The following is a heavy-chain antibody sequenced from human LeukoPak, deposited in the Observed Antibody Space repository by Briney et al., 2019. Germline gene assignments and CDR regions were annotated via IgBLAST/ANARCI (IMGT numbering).Heavy chain of an antibody. D-gene: IGHD1/OR15-1a*01. CDR1: GFSFSNYG. Sequence: GRSLRLSCAASGFSFSNYGMHWVRQAPGKGLEWVAIIWNDGSNEYYADSVKGRFTISRDNSKNTLYLQMNSLRTEDTAVYYCAREESEQIGNGYYFDYWGRGTLVSVSS. CDR2: IWNDGSNE. J-gene: IGHJ4*02. V-gene: IGHV3-33*01. CDR3: AREESEQIGNGYYFDY.